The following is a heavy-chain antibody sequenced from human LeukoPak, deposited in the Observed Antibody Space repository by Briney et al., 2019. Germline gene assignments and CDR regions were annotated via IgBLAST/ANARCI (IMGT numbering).Heavy chain of an antibody. J-gene: IGHJ3*02. V-gene: IGHV4-59*01. CDR3: ARVWDRGVIGALDI. Sequence: SETLSLTCTVSGGSISSYYWSWIRQPPGKGLEWIGYIYYSGSTNYNPSLRSRVTISVDTSKNQFSLKLSSVTAADTAVYYCARVWDRGVIGALDIWGQGTMVTVSS. CDR2: IYYSGST. D-gene: IGHD3-10*01. CDR1: GGSISSYY.